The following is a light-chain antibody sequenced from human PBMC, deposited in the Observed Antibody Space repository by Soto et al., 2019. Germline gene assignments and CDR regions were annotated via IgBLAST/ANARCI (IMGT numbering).Light chain of an antibody. CDR3: CSYAGSSTWV. V-gene: IGLV2-23*01. CDR2: EDS. Sequence: QSALTQPASVSGSPGQSITISCTGTSSDVGSYNRVSWYQQHPAKAPKLIIYEDSERPSGVSNRFSGSKSGNTASLTISGLQAEDEADYYCCSYAGSSTWVFGGGTKLTFL. CDR1: SSDVGSYNR. J-gene: IGLJ3*02.